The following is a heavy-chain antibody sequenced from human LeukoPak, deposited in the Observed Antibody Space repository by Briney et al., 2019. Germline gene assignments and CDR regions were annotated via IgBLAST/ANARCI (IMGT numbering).Heavy chain of an antibody. D-gene: IGHD2-15*01. CDR3: ARGQVGSARGQNWFDP. V-gene: IGHV4-34*01. Sequence: SETLSLTCAVYSWSFNDYYWNWIRQPPGKGLEWIGEINHRGSTNYNPSLKSRVTISVDTSKNQFSLELTSVTAADTAVYYCARGQVGSARGQNWFDPWGQGTLVTVSS. CDR2: INHRGST. J-gene: IGHJ5*02. CDR1: SWSFNDYY.